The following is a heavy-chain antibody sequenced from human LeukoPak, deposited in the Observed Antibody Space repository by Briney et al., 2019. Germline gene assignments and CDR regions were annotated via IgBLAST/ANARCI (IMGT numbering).Heavy chain of an antibody. Sequence: ASVKVSCTASGYTFINFGIYWVRQAPGQGLEWMGWISAYNGNTKYAQQFQGRVTMTTDTSTSTAYMELRGLRSGDTAVYYCARAHYGDPPGDYWGQGTLVTVSS. CDR1: GYTFINFG. V-gene: IGHV1-18*01. CDR3: ARAHYGDPPGDY. J-gene: IGHJ4*02. D-gene: IGHD4-17*01. CDR2: ISAYNGNT.